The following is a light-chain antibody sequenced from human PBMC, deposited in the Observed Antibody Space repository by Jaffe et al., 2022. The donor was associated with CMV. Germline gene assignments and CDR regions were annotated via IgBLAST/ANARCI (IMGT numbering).Light chain of an antibody. V-gene: IGKV3-11*01. J-gene: IGKJ4*01. CDR2: DAS. Sequence: EIVLTQSPATLSSSPGERATLSCRASQSVRNYLAWYQQKPGQAPRLLIYDASNRATGIPARFSGGGSETDFTLTISSLEAEDVAIYYCQQRAYWPLTFGGGTKVEIK. CDR1: QSVRNY. CDR3: QQRAYWPLT.